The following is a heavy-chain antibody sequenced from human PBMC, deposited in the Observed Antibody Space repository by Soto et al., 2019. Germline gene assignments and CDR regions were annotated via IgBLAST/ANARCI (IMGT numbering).Heavy chain of an antibody. V-gene: IGHV1-2*02. CDR2: INPNSGGT. D-gene: IGHD1-7*01. J-gene: IGHJ6*02. Sequence: AASVKVSCKASGYTFTGYYMHWVRQAPGQGLEWMGWINPNSGGTNYAQKFQGRVTMTRDTSISTAYMELSRLRSDDTAVYYCARDYITGTTHLCYYYYGIDVWGQGTTVTVSS. CDR3: ARDYITGTTHLCYYYYGIDV. CDR1: GYTFTGYY.